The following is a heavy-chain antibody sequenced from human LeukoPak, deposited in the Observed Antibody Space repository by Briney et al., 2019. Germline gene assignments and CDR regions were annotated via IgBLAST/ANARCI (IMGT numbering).Heavy chain of an antibody. J-gene: IGHJ4*02. CDR1: GASISGSGYY. CDR3: VKSGGYGLIDC. V-gene: IGHV4-39*01. D-gene: IGHD1-26*01. CDR2: IYYSGST. Sequence: SETLSLTCAVSGASISGSGYYLGWIRQPPEKGLEWIGNIYYSGSTYYNASLQSRVTISIDTSKNQVSLRLNSVTAADTAMYYCVKSGGYGLIDCWGQGTLVTVSS.